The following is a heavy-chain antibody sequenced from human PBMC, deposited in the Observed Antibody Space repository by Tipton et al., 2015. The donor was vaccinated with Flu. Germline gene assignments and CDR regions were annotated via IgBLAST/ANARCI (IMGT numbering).Heavy chain of an antibody. J-gene: IGHJ3*02. CDR1: GFTFSYYG. Sequence: SLRLSCEAYGFTFSYYGMNWVRLAPGKGLEWVSFISSSGSHTYYADSVRGRFTVSRDDAKNSLYLQMNSLRVEDTAEYFCAREWADYYDSNEGDFFDIWGQGTRVTVSS. D-gene: IGHD3-16*01. V-gene: IGHV3-21*01. CDR2: ISSSGSHT. CDR3: AREWADYYDSNEGDFFDI.